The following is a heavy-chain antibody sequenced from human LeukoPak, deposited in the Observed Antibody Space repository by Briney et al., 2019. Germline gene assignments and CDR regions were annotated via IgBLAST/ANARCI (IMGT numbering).Heavy chain of an antibody. CDR1: GGSISSYY. Sequence: SETLSLTCTVSGGSISSYYWSWIRQPPGKGLEWIGYIYYSGSTNYNPSLKSRVIISVDTSKNQFSLKLSSVTAADTAVYYCVRGIAAAGDNPEIDYWGQGTLVTVSS. D-gene: IGHD6-13*01. CDR3: VRGIAAAGDNPEIDY. CDR2: IYYSGST. J-gene: IGHJ4*02. V-gene: IGHV4-59*12.